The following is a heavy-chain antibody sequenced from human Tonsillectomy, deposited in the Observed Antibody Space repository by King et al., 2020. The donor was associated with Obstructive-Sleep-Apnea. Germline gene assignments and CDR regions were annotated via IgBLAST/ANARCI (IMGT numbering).Heavy chain of an antibody. CDR2: ISYDGSKK. V-gene: IGHV3-30*18. D-gene: IGHD3-10*01. J-gene: IGHJ6*02. CDR3: AKPWELYDFYYGMDV. Sequence: QVQLVESGGGVVQPGRSLRLSCAASGFTFSSYGMHWVRQAPGKGLEWVAVISYDGSKKYYADSVKGRFTISRDNSKNTLYLQMNSLRAEDTAVYYCAKPWELYDFYYGMDVWGQGTTVTVSS. CDR1: GFTFSSYG.